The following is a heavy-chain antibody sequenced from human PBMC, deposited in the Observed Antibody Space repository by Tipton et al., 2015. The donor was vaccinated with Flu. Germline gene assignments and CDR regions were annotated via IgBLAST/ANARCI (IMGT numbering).Heavy chain of an antibody. CDR2: ISAYNGNT. V-gene: IGHV1-18*01. D-gene: IGHD2-15*01. Sequence: QLVQSGAEVKKPGASVKVSCKASGYTFTSYGISWVRQAPGQGLEWMGWISAYNGNTNYAQKLQGRVTMTTDTSTSTAYMELRSLRSDDTAVYYCARVRYCSGGSCYSGWYFDLWGRGTLFTVSS. CDR1: GYTFTSYG. J-gene: IGHJ2*01. CDR3: ARVRYCSGGSCYSGWYFDL.